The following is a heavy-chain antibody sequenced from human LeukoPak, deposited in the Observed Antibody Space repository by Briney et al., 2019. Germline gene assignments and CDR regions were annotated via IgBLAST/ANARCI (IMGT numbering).Heavy chain of an antibody. CDR1: GYSFTDYY. V-gene: IGHV1-2*02. Sequence: ASVKVSCKTYGYSFTDYYMHWVRQAPGQGLEWMGWINPNSGGTSSAQKFQGRVTMTRDTSITTVYMEMSWLTSDDTAIYYCARADRLHGGPYLIGPWGQGTLVTVSS. CDR2: INPNSGGT. J-gene: IGHJ5*02. CDR3: ARADRLHGGPYLIGP. D-gene: IGHD2-21*01.